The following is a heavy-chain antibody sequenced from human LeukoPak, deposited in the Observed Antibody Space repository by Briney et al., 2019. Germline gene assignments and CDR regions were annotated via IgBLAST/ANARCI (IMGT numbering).Heavy chain of an antibody. CDR1: GFTFSSYE. J-gene: IGHJ4*02. V-gene: IGHV3-48*03. CDR3: ARDGIVGATPPDY. D-gene: IGHD1-26*01. Sequence: GGSLRLSCAASGFTFSSYEMNWVRQAPGKGLEWVSYISSSGSTIYYADSVKGRFTISRDNAKNSLYLQMNSLRAEDTAVYYCARDGIVGATPPDYWGQGTLVTVSS. CDR2: ISSSGSTI.